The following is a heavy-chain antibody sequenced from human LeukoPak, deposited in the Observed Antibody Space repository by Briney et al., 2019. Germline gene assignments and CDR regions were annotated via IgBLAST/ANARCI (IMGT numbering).Heavy chain of an antibody. CDR3: AREVAAGWFDP. CDR1: GASISSYFY. V-gene: IGHV4-59*01. Sequence: PSETLSLTCTVSGASISSYFYWSWIRQPPGKGLEWIGYIYYSGSTNYNPSLKSRVTISVDTSKNQFSLKLSSVTAADTAVYYCAREVAAGWFDPWGQGTLVTVSS. J-gene: IGHJ5*02. D-gene: IGHD6-13*01. CDR2: IYYSGST.